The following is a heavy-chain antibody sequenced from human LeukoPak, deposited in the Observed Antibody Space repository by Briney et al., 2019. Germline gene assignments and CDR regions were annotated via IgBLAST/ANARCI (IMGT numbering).Heavy chain of an antibody. Sequence: GASVKVSCKVYGGTFSSYPISWVRQAPGQGLEWMGEITPIFGEAQNAEKFQGRVTITADEPTSTVYMELTSLRLDDTAMYYCARNSRVASTSGLNYWGQGTLVTVSS. CDR1: GGTFSSYP. J-gene: IGHJ4*02. V-gene: IGHV1-69*01. D-gene: IGHD5-12*01. CDR2: ITPIFGEA. CDR3: ARNSRVASTSGLNY.